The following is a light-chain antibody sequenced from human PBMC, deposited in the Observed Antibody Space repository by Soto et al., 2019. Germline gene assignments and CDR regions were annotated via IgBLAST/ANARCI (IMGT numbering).Light chain of an antibody. V-gene: IGLV2-14*02. Sequence: QSALTQPASVSGSPGQSITISCTGTSSNVGSYDLVSWYQQHPGEAPKLMIYEGTKRPSGVSNRFSGSRSGNTASLTISGLQAEDEADYYCSSYTISTLVFATGTKVTVL. CDR1: SSNVGSYDL. CDR2: EGT. CDR3: SSYTISTLV. J-gene: IGLJ1*01.